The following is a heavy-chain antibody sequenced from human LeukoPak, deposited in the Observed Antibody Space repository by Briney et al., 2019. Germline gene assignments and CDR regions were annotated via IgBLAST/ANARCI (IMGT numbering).Heavy chain of an antibody. CDR1: GYTFTSYY. CDR3: ARGGGYCSSTSCEGVLLY. Sequence: GASVKVSCKASGYTFTSYYMHWVPQAPGQGLEWMGIINPSGGSTSYAQKFQGRVTMTRDTSTSTVYRELSSLRSEDTAVYYCARGGGYCSSTSCEGVLLYWGQGTLVTVSS. D-gene: IGHD2-2*01. J-gene: IGHJ4*02. CDR2: INPSGGST. V-gene: IGHV1-46*01.